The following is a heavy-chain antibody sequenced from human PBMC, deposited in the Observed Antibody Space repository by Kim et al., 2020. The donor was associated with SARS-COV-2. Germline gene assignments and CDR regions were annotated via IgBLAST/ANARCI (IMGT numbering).Heavy chain of an antibody. CDR2: GK. D-gene: IGHD6-25*01. J-gene: IGHJ4*02. Sequence: GKYYVDSVTGRFTISRDNAKNSLYLQMNSLRAEDTAVYYCARVSAATSTYWGQGTLVTVSS. V-gene: IGHV3-7*01. CDR3: ARVSAATSTY.